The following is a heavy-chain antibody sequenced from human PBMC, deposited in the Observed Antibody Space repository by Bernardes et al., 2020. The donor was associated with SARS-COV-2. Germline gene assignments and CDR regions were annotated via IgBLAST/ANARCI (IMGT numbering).Heavy chain of an antibody. Sequence: GGSLRLSCAVSGFTFRNSAMNWVRQAPGKGLEWVSIISGSGDSTYYADSVKGRFAISRDNSKNTLYLQLNSLRADDTAVYYCAKAYGDYGYYYVMDVWGQGTTVTVSS. V-gene: IGHV3-23*01. CDR2: ISGSGDST. CDR3: AKAYGDYGYYYVMDV. D-gene: IGHD4-17*01. CDR1: GFTFRNSA. J-gene: IGHJ6*02.